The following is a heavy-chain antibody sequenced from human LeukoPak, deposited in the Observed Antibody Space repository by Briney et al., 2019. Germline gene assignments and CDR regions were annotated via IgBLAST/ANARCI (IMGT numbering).Heavy chain of an antibody. CDR3: AGQGIVVVPAALDY. CDR2: IYTSGST. Sequence: SQTLSLTCTVSGGSSSSGSYYWSWIQQPAGKGLEWIGRIYTSGSTNYNPSLKSRVTISVDTSRNQFSLKLSSVTAADTAVYYCAGQGIVVVPAALDYWGQGTLVTVSS. J-gene: IGHJ4*02. CDR1: GGSSSSGSYY. D-gene: IGHD2-2*01. V-gene: IGHV4-61*02.